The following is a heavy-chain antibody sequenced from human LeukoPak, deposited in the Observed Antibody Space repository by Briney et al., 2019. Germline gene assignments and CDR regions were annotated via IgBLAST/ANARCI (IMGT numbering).Heavy chain of an antibody. J-gene: IGHJ4*02. CDR3: ARDSESTVATTCLDY. Sequence: GGSPRLSCAASGFTFDDYAMHWVRQSPGKGLEWVSGISWNSATRDYADSVKGRFTISRDNAKNSMFLRMSSLRPEDTGLYYCARDSESTVATTCLDYWGQGILVTVAS. V-gene: IGHV3-9*01. D-gene: IGHD5-24*01. CDR1: GFTFDDYA. CDR2: ISWNSATR.